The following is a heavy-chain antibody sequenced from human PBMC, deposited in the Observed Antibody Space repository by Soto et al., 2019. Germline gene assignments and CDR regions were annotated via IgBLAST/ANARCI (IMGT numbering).Heavy chain of an antibody. CDR1: GFTLSSYS. D-gene: IGHD3-22*01. J-gene: IGHJ4*02. V-gene: IGHV3-21*01. Sequence: LRLSCAASGFTLSSYSMNWVRQAPGKGLEWVSSISGSGNSKYYADSVKGRFTISRDNAKNSLYLQMNSLRAEDTAVYSCARSLGRDTSGYYLWGQGTLVTVSS. CDR2: ISGSGNSK. CDR3: ARSLGRDTSGYYL.